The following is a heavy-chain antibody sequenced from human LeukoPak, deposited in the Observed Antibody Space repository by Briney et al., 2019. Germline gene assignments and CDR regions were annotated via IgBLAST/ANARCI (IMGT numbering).Heavy chain of an antibody. CDR1: GFTFSNYA. D-gene: IGHD6-19*01. CDR3: ARTRELRQWLIPFDY. V-gene: IGHV3-23*01. Sequence: PGGSLRLSCATSGFTFSNYAMSWVRQAPGKGLEWVSGISGSGGSTYYADSVKGRFTISRDSSKNTLYLQINSLRAEDTAVYYYARTRELRQWLIPFDYWGQGTLVTVSS. CDR2: ISGSGGST. J-gene: IGHJ4*02.